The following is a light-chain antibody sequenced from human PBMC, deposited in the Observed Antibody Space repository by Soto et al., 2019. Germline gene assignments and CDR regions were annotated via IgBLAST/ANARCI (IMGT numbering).Light chain of an antibody. CDR1: QTITTY. J-gene: IGKJ1*01. V-gene: IGKV1-39*01. Sequence: DIQMTQSPSSLSASVGDRVTITCRASQTITTYLNWFQQKPGKAPKLLIYAASSLHSGVPSRFSGSGSGTNFTLTISSLQPEDFATYYCHQSYITPWTFGQGTKVDIK. CDR3: HQSYITPWT. CDR2: AAS.